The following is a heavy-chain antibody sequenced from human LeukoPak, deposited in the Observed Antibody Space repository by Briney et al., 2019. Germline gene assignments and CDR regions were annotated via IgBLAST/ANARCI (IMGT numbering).Heavy chain of an antibody. CDR2: IKSKTDGGTT. V-gene: IGHV3-15*01. D-gene: IGHD3-22*01. Sequence: GGSLRLSCAASGFTFSNAWMSWVRQAPGKGLEWVGRIKSKTDGGTTDYAAPVKGRFTISRDDSKNTLYLQMNSLKTEDTAVYYCTTAQYYYDSSGYYPYYFDYWGQGTLVTVSS. CDR1: GFTFSNAW. CDR3: TTAQYYYDSSGYYPYYFDY. J-gene: IGHJ4*02.